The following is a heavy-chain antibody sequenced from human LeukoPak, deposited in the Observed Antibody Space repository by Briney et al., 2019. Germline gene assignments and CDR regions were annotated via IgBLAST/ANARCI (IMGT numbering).Heavy chain of an antibody. J-gene: IGHJ6*02. V-gene: IGHV3-49*03. CDR2: IRSKAYGGTT. CDR1: GFTLGDYA. Sequence: GGSLRLSCTTSGFTLGDYAMSWFRQAPGKGLEWVGFIRSKAYGGTTEYAASVKGRFTISRGDSKSIAYLQMNSLKTEDTAVYYCTRYYDSSGYSVWGQGTTVTVSS. D-gene: IGHD3-22*01. CDR3: TRYYDSSGYSV.